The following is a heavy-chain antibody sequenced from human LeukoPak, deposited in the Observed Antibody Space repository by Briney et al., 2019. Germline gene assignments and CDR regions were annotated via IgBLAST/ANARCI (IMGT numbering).Heavy chain of an antibody. CDR1: GYSFTSYW. Sequence: HGESLKISCKGSGYSFTSYWISWGRQMPGEGLEWGGRIDPGDSYHRYSPSFQGHVTISADKSISTAFLPWSSLKASDPAMYYCARLSPTMGRGVIIYSDAFYIWGQGKMVTVSS. V-gene: IGHV5-10-1*01. CDR2: IDPGDSYH. D-gene: IGHD3-10*01. J-gene: IGHJ3*02. CDR3: ARLSPTMGRGVIIYSDAFYI.